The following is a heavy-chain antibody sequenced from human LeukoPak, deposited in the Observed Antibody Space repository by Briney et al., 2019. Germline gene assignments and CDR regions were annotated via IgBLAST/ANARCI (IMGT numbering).Heavy chain of an antibody. CDR1: GFTVSSNY. V-gene: IGHV3-66*01. CDR2: IYSGGST. D-gene: IGHD6-19*01. Sequence: GGSPRLSCAASGFTVSSNYMSWVRQAPGKGLEWVSVIYSGGSTYYADSVKGRFTISRDNSKNTLYLQMNSLRAEDTAVYYCARDRVGVSSGSSDYYYYGMDVWGQGTTVTVSS. CDR3: ARDRVGVSSGSSDYYYYGMDV. J-gene: IGHJ6*02.